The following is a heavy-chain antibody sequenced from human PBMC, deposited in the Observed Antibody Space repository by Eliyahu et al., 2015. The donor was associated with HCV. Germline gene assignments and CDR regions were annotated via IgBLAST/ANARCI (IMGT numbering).Heavy chain of an antibody. CDR3: ARQTTGAGQWSWDS. CDR1: GXSITSYF. CDR2: VHYTGTT. J-gene: IGHJ4*02. D-gene: IGHD6-13*01. V-gene: IGHV4-39*01. Sequence: QVQLQESGPGLVKPSETLFLTCAVSGXSITSYFWAWIRQPPGKGLEWIGTVHYTGTTFYSPSLKSRVTIFVDKPKNQFSLKVDSVTATDTALYYCARQTTGAGQWSWDSWGQGTLVTVSS.